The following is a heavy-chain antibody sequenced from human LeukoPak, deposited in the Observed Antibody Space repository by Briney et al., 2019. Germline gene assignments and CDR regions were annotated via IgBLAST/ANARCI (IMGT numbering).Heavy chain of an antibody. CDR3: ARGHYDFWSGYSGDAFDI. Sequence: SETLSLTCTVSGGSISSGGYYWSWIRQPPGKGLEWIGYIYHSGITYYNPSLEGRVTISIDRSRNHFSLKLSSVTAADTAVYHCARGHYDFWSGYSGDAFDIWGQGTMVTVSS. D-gene: IGHD3-3*01. CDR1: GGSISSGGYY. V-gene: IGHV4-30-2*01. CDR2: IYHSGIT. J-gene: IGHJ3*02.